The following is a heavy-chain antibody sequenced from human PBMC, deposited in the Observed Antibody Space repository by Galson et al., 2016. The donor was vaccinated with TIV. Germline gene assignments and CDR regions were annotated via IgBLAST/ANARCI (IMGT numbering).Heavy chain of an antibody. D-gene: IGHD3-10*02. CDR3: AHRIYYVERGFSTPGWGH. J-gene: IGHJ4*02. CDR1: GFSLSTRAMG. V-gene: IGHV2-5*02. CDR2: VYWDGYK. Sequence: PALVKPTQTLTLTCTFSGFSLSTRAMGVGWIRQPPGKALEWLALVYWDGYKRYSPSLQNRLTVTEDTSKNEVVLTMTYVDPMDTGTYYCAHRIYYVERGFSTPGWGHWGPGILVTVSS.